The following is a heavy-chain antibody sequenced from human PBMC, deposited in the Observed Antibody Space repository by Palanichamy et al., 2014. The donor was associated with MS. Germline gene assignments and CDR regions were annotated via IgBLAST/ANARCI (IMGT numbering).Heavy chain of an antibody. CDR1: GGSISSYY. D-gene: IGHD3-3*01. J-gene: IGHJ4*02. CDR2: IYYSVST. CDR3: ASYDFWSGYCDY. V-gene: IGHV4-59*08. Sequence: QVQLQESGPGLVKPSETLSLTCTVSGGSISSYYWSWIRQPPGKGLEWIGYIYYSVSTNYNPSLKSRVTISVDTSKNQFSLKLSSVTAADTAVYYCASYDFWSGYCDYWGQGTLVTVSS.